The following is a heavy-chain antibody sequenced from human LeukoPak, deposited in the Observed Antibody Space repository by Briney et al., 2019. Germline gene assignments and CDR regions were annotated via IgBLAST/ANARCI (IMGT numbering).Heavy chain of an antibody. D-gene: IGHD2-15*01. Sequence: GGSLRLSCAASGFTFSSYAMSWVRQAPGKGLEWVSAISGSGGSTYYADSVKGRFTISRDNSKNTLYLQMNSLRAEDTAVYYCAKETHLCSGGSCYSFDYWGQGTLVTVSS. CDR2: ISGSGGST. CDR3: AKETHLCSGGSCYSFDY. CDR1: GFTFSSYA. J-gene: IGHJ4*02. V-gene: IGHV3-23*01.